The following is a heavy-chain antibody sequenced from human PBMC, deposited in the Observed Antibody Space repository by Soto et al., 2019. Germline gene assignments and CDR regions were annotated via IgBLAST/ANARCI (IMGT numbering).Heavy chain of an antibody. CDR2: ISYDGSTK. Sequence: GGSLRLSCAASGFTFSNYGMHWVRQAPGKGLEWVAAISYDGSTKYYADSVKGRFTISRDNSKNTLYLQMNSLRAEDTAVYYCARDYDSSGYPRYYFDYWGQGTLVTVSS. J-gene: IGHJ4*02. CDR3: ARDYDSSGYPRYYFDY. V-gene: IGHV3-30*03. CDR1: GFTFSNYG. D-gene: IGHD3-22*01.